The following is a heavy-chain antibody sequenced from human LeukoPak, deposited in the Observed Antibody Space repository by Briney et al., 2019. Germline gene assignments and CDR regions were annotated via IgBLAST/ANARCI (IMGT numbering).Heavy chain of an antibody. D-gene: IGHD1-26*01. J-gene: IGHJ4*02. Sequence: PGRSLRLSCAASGFTFSSYGMHWVRQAPGKGLEWVAVIWYDGSNKYYADSVKGRFTISRDNSKNTLYLQMNSLRAEDTAVYYCARDSGGSSRAYFDYWGQGTLVTVSS. CDR2: IWYDGSNK. V-gene: IGHV3-33*01. CDR3: ARDSGGSSRAYFDY. CDR1: GFTFSSYG.